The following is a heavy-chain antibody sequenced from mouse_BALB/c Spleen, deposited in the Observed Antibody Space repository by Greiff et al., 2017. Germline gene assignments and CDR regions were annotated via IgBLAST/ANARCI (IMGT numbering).Heavy chain of an antibody. Sequence: DVKLVESGPSLVKPSQTLSLTCSVTGDSITSGYWNWIRKFPGNKLEYMGYISYSGSTYYNPSLKSRISITRDTSKNQYYLQLNSVTTEDTATYYCARRRYYRDDGDAMDYWGQGTSVTVSS. J-gene: IGHJ4*01. D-gene: IGHD2-14*01. CDR2: ISYSGST. V-gene: IGHV3-8*02. CDR1: GDSITSGY. CDR3: ARRRYYRDDGDAMDY.